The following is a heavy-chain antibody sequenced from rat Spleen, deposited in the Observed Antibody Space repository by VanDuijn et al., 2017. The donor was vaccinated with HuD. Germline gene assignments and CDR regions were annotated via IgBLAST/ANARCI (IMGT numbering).Heavy chain of an antibody. CDR3: ATDGYYDGTYYSVYVMDA. Sequence: EVQLVESGGGLVQPGRSLKLSCAASGFTFSNYDMAWVRQAPTKGLEWVASITNAGGGTHYPDSVKGRFTISRDIAKSTLYLQMDSLRSEDTATYYCATDGYYDGTYYSVYVMDAWGQGASVTVSS. CDR2: ITNAGGGT. J-gene: IGHJ4*01. CDR1: GFTFSNYD. V-gene: IGHV5-27*01. D-gene: IGHD1-12*02.